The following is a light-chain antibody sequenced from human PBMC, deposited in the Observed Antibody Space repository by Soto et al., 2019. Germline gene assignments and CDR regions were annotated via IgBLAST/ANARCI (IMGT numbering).Light chain of an antibody. CDR1: QSVSSSY. J-gene: IGKJ1*01. CDR3: QQYDSSPRT. Sequence: EIVLTQSPGTLSLSPGERANLSCRASQSVSSSYLAWYQQKPGQAPRLLIYRTSNRATGIPDRFSGSGSGTDFTLTISRLEPEDFAVYWCQQYDSSPRTFGQGTKVEIK. CDR2: RTS. V-gene: IGKV3-20*01.